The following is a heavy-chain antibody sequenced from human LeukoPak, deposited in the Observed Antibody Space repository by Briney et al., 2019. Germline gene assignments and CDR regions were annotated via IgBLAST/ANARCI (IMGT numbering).Heavy chain of an antibody. CDR3: ARPYSSSVQRYFDY. J-gene: IGHJ4*02. Sequence: PGGSPRLSCAASGFTFSSHAMSWVRQAPGKGLEWVSAISVSGDNTYYADSVKGRFTISRDNSKNTLYLQMNSLRAEDTAVYYCARPYSSSVQRYFDYWGQGTLVTVSS. D-gene: IGHD2-2*01. CDR2: ISVSGDNT. CDR1: GFTFSSHA. V-gene: IGHV3-23*01.